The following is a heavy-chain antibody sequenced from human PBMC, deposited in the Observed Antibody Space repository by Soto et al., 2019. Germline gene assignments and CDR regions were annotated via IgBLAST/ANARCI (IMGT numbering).Heavy chain of an antibody. CDR1: GGSISYEYYH. Sequence: SETLSLTCTVSGGSISYEYYHWTWIRQSPGKGLEWIGYVHYSGSIMYNPSFKSRVTISVDTSKNQFSLHLSSVTAEDTAVYFCVREDYGDDTESYGLDVWGQGTTVTVSS. CDR2: VHYSGSI. J-gene: IGHJ6*02. V-gene: IGHV4-30-4*08. D-gene: IGHD3-16*01. CDR3: VREDYGDDTESYGLDV.